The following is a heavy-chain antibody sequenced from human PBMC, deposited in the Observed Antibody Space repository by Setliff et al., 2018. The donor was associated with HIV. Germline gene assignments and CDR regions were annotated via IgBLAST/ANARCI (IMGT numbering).Heavy chain of an antibody. Sequence: GGSLRLSCAASGSTFSTYRMNWVRQAPGKGLEWVSSISSSSSYIYYADSLKGRFTISRDNAKNTLYLQMNGLSAEDTAVYYCAKGFRPVDTALVSGPTYWGQGSRVTVSS. CDR3: AKGFRPVDTALVSGPTY. CDR2: ISSSSSYI. D-gene: IGHD5-18*01. J-gene: IGHJ4*02. CDR1: GSTFSTYR. V-gene: IGHV3-21*01.